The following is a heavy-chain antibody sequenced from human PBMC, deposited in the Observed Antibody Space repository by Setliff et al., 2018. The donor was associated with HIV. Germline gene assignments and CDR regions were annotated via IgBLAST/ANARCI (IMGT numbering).Heavy chain of an antibody. CDR1: GFTFSSYA. D-gene: IGHD3-10*01. V-gene: IGHV3-23*01. CDR3: AKKTAAYTSGSWLHY. CDR2: ISGSGGDT. Sequence: GGSLRLSCASSGFTFSSYAMTWVRQAPGKGLECVAVISGSGGDTYYADSVKGRFVISSEKSKSTLYLQMNSLRAEDTAVYYCAKKTAAYTSGSWLHYWGQGTLVTVSS. J-gene: IGHJ4*02.